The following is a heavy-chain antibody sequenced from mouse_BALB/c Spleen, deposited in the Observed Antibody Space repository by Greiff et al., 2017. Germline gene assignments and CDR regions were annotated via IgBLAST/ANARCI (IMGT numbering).Heavy chain of an antibody. D-gene: IGHD1-1*01. CDR2: ISSGGSYT. CDR3: AREDYGSPQWYFDV. CDR1: GFTFSSYG. V-gene: IGHV5-6*01. J-gene: IGHJ1*01. Sequence: EVQVVESGGDLVKPGGSLKLSCAASGFTFSSYGMSWVRQTPDKRLEWVATISSGGSYTYYPDSVKGRFTISRDNAKNTLYLQMSSLKSEDTAMYYCAREDYGSPQWYFDVWGAGTTVTVSS.